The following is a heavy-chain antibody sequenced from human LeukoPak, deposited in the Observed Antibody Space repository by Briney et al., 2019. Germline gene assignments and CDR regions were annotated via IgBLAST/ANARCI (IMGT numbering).Heavy chain of an antibody. D-gene: IGHD3-22*01. V-gene: IGHV4-59*12. Sequence: SETLSLTCTVSGGSISSYYWSWIRQPPGKGLEWIGYIYYSGSTNYNPSLKSRVTISVHTSKNQFSLKLSSVTAADTAVYYCASAYYYDSSGYYGYWGQGTLVTVSS. J-gene: IGHJ4*02. CDR2: IYYSGST. CDR3: ASAYYYDSSGYYGY. CDR1: GGSISSYY.